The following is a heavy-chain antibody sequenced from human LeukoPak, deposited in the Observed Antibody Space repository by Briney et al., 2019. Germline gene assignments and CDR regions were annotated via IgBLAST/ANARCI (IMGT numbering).Heavy chain of an antibody. D-gene: IGHD1-26*01. Sequence: GGSLRLSCAASGFTFSTYSMNWVRQAPGKGLEWVSSISSSSDYIYYADSVKGRFTVSRDNAKNSLHLQMNSLRAEDTAVYYCARDIGGRELLDYWGQGTLVTVSS. CDR1: GFTFSTYS. V-gene: IGHV3-21*01. CDR2: ISSSSDYI. CDR3: ARDIGGRELLDY. J-gene: IGHJ4*02.